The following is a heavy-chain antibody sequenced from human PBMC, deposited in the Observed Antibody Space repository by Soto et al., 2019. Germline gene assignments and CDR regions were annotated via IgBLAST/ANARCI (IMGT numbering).Heavy chain of an antibody. CDR1: GGSISSSNW. Sequence: QVQLQESGPGLVKPSGTLSLTCAVSGGSISSSNWWSWVRQPPGKGLEWIGEIYHSGSTNYNPSLKGRVTQSVDKSKNQFSLKLSSVTAADTAVYYCARVSGSYYYGMDVWGQGTTVTVSS. CDR3: ARVSGSYYYGMDV. CDR2: IYHSGST. J-gene: IGHJ6*02. V-gene: IGHV4-4*02. D-gene: IGHD1-26*01.